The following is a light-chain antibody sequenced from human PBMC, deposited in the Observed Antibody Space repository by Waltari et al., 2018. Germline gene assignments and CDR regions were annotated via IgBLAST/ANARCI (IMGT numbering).Light chain of an antibody. J-gene: IGLJ3*02. V-gene: IGLV1-40*01. Sequence: QSLLTQPPSVSGAPGQRVTISCSGGSSNIGIGYDVHWYQQLPGTAPQLLILGNPKRPAGVSERFSGSKSGTSASLAITDLQAEDEADYYCQSYDTSLSGWVFGGGTKLTVL. CDR1: SSNIGIGYD. CDR2: GNP. CDR3: QSYDTSLSGWV.